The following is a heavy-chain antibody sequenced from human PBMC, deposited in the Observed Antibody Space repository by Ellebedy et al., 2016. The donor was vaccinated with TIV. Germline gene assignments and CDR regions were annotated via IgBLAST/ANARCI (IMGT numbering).Heavy chain of an antibody. CDR3: VRGLLSAGDY. J-gene: IGHJ4*02. CDR1: GFVFSDYS. Sequence: AASVKVSCKASGFVFSDYSIHWVRQAPGQRLEWMGWVNGGTGNRKYSQNFEGRVTITWDTSASTAYMELSSLRSEDTAIYYCVRGLLSAGDYWGQGTLVTVSS. D-gene: IGHD3-10*02. V-gene: IGHV1-3*01. CDR2: VNGGTGNR.